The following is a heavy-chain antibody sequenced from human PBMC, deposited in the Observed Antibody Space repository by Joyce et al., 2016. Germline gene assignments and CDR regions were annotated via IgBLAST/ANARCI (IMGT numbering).Heavy chain of an antibody. Sequence: EVQLVESGGGLVQPGGSLKLSCAASGFTFSGSSMHWVRQASGKVLEWVGRIRSKPNGYATGYAASVKGRFVISRDDSKNTLYLQMNSLKVEDSAVYYCARLAITSPLPDYWGQGTLVTVSS. J-gene: IGHJ4*02. D-gene: IGHD3-16*01. CDR2: IRSKPNGYAT. CDR1: GFTFSGSS. CDR3: ARLAITSPLPDY. V-gene: IGHV3-73*02.